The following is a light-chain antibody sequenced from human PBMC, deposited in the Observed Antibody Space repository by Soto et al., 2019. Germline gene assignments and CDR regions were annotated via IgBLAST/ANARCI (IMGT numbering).Light chain of an antibody. CDR2: VAS. J-gene: IGKJ1*01. Sequence: IVLTQSPGILSLSPGERATLSCRASQSISSSYLAWYQQKPGQTPRLLIYVASTRATGIPARFSGSGSGTEFTLSIGSLQSEDFAVYYCQQYNNWPPTFGQGTKVDIK. V-gene: IGKV3-15*01. CDR3: QQYNNWPPT. CDR1: QSISSSY.